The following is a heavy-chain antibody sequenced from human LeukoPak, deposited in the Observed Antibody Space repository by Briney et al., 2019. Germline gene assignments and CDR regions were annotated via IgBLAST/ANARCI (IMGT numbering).Heavy chain of an antibody. J-gene: IGHJ4*02. CDR3: ARDSGNTAMVGGFDY. CDR1: GYIFSDHY. V-gene: IGHV3-72*01. D-gene: IGHD5-18*01. Sequence: GGSLRLSCAVSGYIFSDHYIDWVRQAPGKGLEWVGQTRNKASKYATEYAASVKGRFTISRDDSKNTLYLQMNSLRAEDTAVYYCARDSGNTAMVGGFDYWGQGTLVTVSS. CDR2: TRNKASKYAT.